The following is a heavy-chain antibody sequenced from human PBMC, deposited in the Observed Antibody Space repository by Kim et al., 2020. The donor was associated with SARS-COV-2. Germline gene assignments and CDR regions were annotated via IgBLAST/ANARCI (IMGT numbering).Heavy chain of an antibody. CDR3: ARDRGYCSSTRCYSYYYGMDV. CDR1: GGTFSSYA. J-gene: IGHJ6*02. V-gene: IGHV1-69*13. CDR2: IIPIFGTT. Sequence: SVKVSCKASGGTFSSYAISWVRQAPGQGLEWMGGIIPIFGTTNYAQKFQGRVTSTADESTSTAYMELSSLRSEDTAVYYCARDRGYCSSTRCYSYYYGMDVWGQGTTVTVAS. D-gene: IGHD2-2*01.